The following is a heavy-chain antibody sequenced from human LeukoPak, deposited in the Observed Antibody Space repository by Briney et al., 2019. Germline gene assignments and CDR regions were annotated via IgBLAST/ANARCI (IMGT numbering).Heavy chain of an antibody. D-gene: IGHD3-10*01. CDR3: AKMGNYYGSGSSPNFDY. Sequence: PGGFLRLSCAASGLTFSSYAMSWVRQVPGKGLEWLSAMSASGGSTYYADSVKGRFTISRDNSKNTLYLQMNSLRAEDTALYYCAKMGNYYGSGSSPNFDYWGQGALVTVSS. J-gene: IGHJ4*02. CDR1: GLTFSSYA. V-gene: IGHV3-23*01. CDR2: MSASGGST.